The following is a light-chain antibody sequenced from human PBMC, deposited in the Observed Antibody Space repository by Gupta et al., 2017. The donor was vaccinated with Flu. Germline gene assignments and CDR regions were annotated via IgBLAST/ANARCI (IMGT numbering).Light chain of an antibody. CDR1: RSEGGNYKL. Sequence: QSALTQPASVSGSPGQPSTLCCTGARSEGGNYKLVSCYQQHPGKAPKLIIYEGTRRPSGVSNGFSASKSGSTASLTISGLQAEDEADYHCCSYAGLSTWVFGGGTKLTVL. V-gene: IGLV2-23*01. CDR3: CSYAGLSTWV. CDR2: EGT. J-gene: IGLJ3*02.